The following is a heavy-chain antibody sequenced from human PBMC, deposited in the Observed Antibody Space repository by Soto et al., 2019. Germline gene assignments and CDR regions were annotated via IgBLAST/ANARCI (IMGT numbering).Heavy chain of an antibody. D-gene: IGHD6-13*01. J-gene: IGHJ6*02. CDR3: AGDQSRFSAGPYYYYGMDV. CDR1: GFTFSSYG. V-gene: IGHV3-30*03. Sequence: GGSLRLSCAASGFTFSSYGMRWVRQAPGKGLEWVAVISHDGSNKYYADSVKGRFTISRDNSKNTLYLQMNSLRAEDTAVYYCAGDQSRFSAGPYYYYGMDVWGQGTTVTVSS. CDR2: ISHDGSNK.